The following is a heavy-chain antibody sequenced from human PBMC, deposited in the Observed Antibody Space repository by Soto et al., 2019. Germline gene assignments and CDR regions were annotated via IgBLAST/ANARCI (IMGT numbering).Heavy chain of an antibody. V-gene: IGHV1-69*06. CDR1: GGTFSSYA. J-gene: IGHJ6*02. CDR2: IIPIFGTA. Sequence: XSVKVSCKASGGTFSSYAISWVRQAPGQGLEWMGGIIPIFGTANYAQKFQGRVTITADKSTSTAYMELSSLRSEDTAVYYCARARGAYDSSGYYQSTYYYYGMDVWGQGTTVTVSS. D-gene: IGHD3-22*01. CDR3: ARARGAYDSSGYYQSTYYYYGMDV.